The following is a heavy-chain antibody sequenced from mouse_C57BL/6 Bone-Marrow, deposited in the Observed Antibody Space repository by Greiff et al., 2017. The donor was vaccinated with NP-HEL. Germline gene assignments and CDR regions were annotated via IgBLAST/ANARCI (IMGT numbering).Heavy chain of an antibody. CDR3: ARSGTYYYGSSRSRYWYFDV. CDR1: GYTFTSYW. CDR2: IDPSDSET. V-gene: IGHV1-52*01. D-gene: IGHD1-1*01. J-gene: IGHJ1*03. Sequence: QVQLQQPGAELVRPGSSVKLSCKASGYTFTSYWMHWVKQRPIQGLEWIGNIDPSDSETHYNQKFKDKATLTVDKSSSTAYMQLSSLTSEDSAVYYCARSGTYYYGSSRSRYWYFDVWGTGTTVTVSS.